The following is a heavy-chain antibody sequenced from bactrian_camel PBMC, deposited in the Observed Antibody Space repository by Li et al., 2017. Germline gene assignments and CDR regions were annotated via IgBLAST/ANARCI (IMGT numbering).Heavy chain of an antibody. CDR3: VRDVGGHCWSD. D-gene: IGHD1*01. V-gene: IGHV3S40*01. Sequence: VQLVESGGGLVQAGGSLRLSCATSGFKQNTAFMRWVRQAPGKGLEWLATINYAGDSKYYADSVRGRFIISRDDATATLILQLNSLRPEDMAVYYCVRDVGGHCWSDWGQGTQVTVS. J-gene: IGHJ4*01. CDR1: GFKQNTAF. CDR2: INYAGDSK.